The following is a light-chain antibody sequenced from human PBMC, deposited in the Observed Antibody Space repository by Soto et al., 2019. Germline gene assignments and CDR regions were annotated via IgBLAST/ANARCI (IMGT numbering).Light chain of an antibody. CDR1: QSISSY. CDR3: QQSYSTPWT. V-gene: IGKV1-39*01. J-gene: IGKJ1*01. CDR2: AAS. Sequence: IQMTQSPSSLSASVGDRVTITCRASQSISSYLNWYQQKPGKAPKLLIYAASSLQSGVPSRFSGSGSGTDFTLTISSLQPEDFATYYCQQSYSTPWTFCQGGKVDI.